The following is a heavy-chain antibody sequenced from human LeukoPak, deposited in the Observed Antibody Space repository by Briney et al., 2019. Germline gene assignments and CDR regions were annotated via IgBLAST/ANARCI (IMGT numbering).Heavy chain of an antibody. CDR2: IKQDGSEK. V-gene: IGHV3-7*01. CDR3: AREGPSGSSPVDYYYMDV. Sequence: PGGSLRLSCAASGFTFSSYWMSWVRQAPGKGLEWVANIKQDGSEKYYVDSVKGRFTISRDNAKNSLYLQMNSLRAEDTAVYYCAREGPSGSSPVDYYYMDVWGKGTTVTVSS. D-gene: IGHD6-13*01. CDR1: GFTFSSYW. J-gene: IGHJ6*03.